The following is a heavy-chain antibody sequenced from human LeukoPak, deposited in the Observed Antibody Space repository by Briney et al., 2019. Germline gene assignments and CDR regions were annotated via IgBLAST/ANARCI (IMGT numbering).Heavy chain of an antibody. CDR1: GGSISSSSYY. J-gene: IGHJ5*02. CDR3: ARTINMVRGEFDP. V-gene: IGHV4-61*02. Sequence: SETLSLTCTVSGGSISSSSYYWSWIRQPAGKGLEWIGRIYTSGSTNYNPSLKSRVTMSVDTSKNQFSLKLSSVTAADTAVYYCARTINMVRGEFDPWGQGTLVTVSS. D-gene: IGHD3-10*01. CDR2: IYTSGST.